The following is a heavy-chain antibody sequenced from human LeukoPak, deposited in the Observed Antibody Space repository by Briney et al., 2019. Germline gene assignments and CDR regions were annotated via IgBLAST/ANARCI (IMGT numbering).Heavy chain of an antibody. Sequence: SETLSLTCIVSGASISSGGYYWSWIRQPPGEGLEWIGYIYHSGSTYYNPSLKSRVTISVDRSKIQFSLNLSSVTAADTAVYYCARTLDSSSSVWGSFDYWGQGTLVTVSS. J-gene: IGHJ4*02. CDR2: IYHSGST. CDR1: GASISSGGYY. CDR3: ARTLDSSSSVWGSFDY. D-gene: IGHD6-6*01. V-gene: IGHV4-30-2*01.